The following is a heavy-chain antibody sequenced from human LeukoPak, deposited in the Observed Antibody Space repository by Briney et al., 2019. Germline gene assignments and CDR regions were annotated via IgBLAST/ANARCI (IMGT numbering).Heavy chain of an antibody. V-gene: IGHV3-21*01. CDR2: ISSSSSYI. CDR3: ARDPTREQTTYYDFWSGYYGTIRSHYFDY. J-gene: IGHJ4*02. CDR1: GFTFSSYS. D-gene: IGHD3-3*01. Sequence: GGSLRLSCAASGFTFSSYSMNWVRQAPGKGLEWVSSISSSSSYIYYADSVKGRFTISRDNAKNSLYLQMNSLRAEDTAVYYCARDPTREQTTYYDFWSGYYGTIRSHYFDYWGQGTLVTVSS.